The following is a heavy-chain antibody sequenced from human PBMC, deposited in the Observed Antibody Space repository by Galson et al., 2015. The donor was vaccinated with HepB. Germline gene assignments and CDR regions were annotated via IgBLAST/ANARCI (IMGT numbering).Heavy chain of an antibody. CDR2: IKQDGSEK. CDR3: ARDRTGRKTYYYYGMDV. V-gene: IGHV3-7*03. D-gene: IGHD3-10*01. J-gene: IGHJ6*02. CDR1: GFTFSSYW. Sequence: SLRLSCAASGFTFSSYWMSWVRQAPGKGLEWVANIKQDGSEKYYVDSVKGRFTISRDNAKNSLYLQMNSLRAEDTAVYYCARDRTGRKTYYYYGMDVWGQGTTVTVSS.